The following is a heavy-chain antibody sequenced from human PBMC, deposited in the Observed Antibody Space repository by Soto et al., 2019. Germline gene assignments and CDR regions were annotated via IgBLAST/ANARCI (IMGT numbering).Heavy chain of an antibody. CDR3: AKGAVAGTPTSYYDYGMDV. V-gene: IGHV1-69*12. CDR1: GGTFRTYA. CDR2: IIPIFGTV. Sequence: QVQLLQSGAEVKKPGSSVRVSCEASGGTFRTYAISWVRQAPGQGLEWMGEIIPIFGTVNYAQKFQGRVTINADESTTTVYMDLRSLRSEDTAVYYCAKGAVAGTPTSYYDYGMDVWGQGTTVTVSS. J-gene: IGHJ6*02. D-gene: IGHD6-19*01.